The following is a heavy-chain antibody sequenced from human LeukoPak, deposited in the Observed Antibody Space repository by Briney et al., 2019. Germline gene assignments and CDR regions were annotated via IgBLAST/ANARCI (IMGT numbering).Heavy chain of an antibody. CDR2: INHSGST. Sequence: SETLSLTCAVYGGSFSGYYWSWIRQPPGKGLEWIEEINHSGSTNYNPSLKSRVTISVDTSKNQFSLKLSSVTAADTAVYYCARGQRIAVAWGQGTMVTVSS. V-gene: IGHV4-34*01. CDR3: ARGQRIAVA. D-gene: IGHD6-19*01. J-gene: IGHJ3*01. CDR1: GGSFSGYY.